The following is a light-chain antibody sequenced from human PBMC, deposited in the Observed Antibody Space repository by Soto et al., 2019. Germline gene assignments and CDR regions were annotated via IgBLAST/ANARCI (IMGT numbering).Light chain of an antibody. CDR3: QHYNNWPRT. CDR1: QSVSNF. CDR2: DAS. V-gene: IGKV3-11*01. Sequence: EIVLAQSPATLSLSPGERATLSCRASQSVSNFLAWYQQKPGQAPRLLIYDASNRAAGIPARFSGSGSGTDFTLSISSLQSEDFAVYYCQHYNNWPRTFGQGTKVEIK. J-gene: IGKJ1*01.